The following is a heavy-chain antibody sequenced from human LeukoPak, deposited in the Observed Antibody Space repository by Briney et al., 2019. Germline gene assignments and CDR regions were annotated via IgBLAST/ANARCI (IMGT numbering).Heavy chain of an antibody. V-gene: IGHV5-51*01. Sequence: GESLKISCKDSGYRFTSYWIGWVRQMPGKGLEWMGIIYPGDSATRYSPSFQGRVTISADRSISTAYLQWSSLKAPDTAIYYCARHRSPGMGTTADAFDIWGQGTMVSVSS. J-gene: IGHJ3*02. D-gene: IGHD1-14*01. CDR2: IYPGDSAT. CDR1: GYRFTSYW. CDR3: ARHRSPGMGTTADAFDI.